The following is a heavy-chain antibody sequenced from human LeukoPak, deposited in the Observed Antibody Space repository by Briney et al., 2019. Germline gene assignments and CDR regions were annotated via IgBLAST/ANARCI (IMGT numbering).Heavy chain of an antibody. CDR2: ISSSSSYI. CDR3: ARDHIAVALFDY. CDR1: GFTFSSYS. D-gene: IGHD6-19*01. J-gene: IGHJ4*02. Sequence: GGSLRLPCAASGFTFSSYSMNWVRQAPGKGLEWVSSISSSSSYIYYADSVKGRFTISRDNAKNSLYLQMNSLRAEDTAVYYCARDHIAVALFDYWGQGTLVTVSS. V-gene: IGHV3-21*01.